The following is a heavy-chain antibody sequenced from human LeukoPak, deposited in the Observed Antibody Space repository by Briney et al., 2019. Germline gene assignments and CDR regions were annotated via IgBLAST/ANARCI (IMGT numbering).Heavy chain of an antibody. CDR3: ARQRFGQYFDY. V-gene: IGHV3-30*03. Sequence: GGSLRLSCAASGFTFSTYGVHWVRQAPGKGLEWVAIISYDGSNKYYADSVKGRFTISRDNAKKSLYLQMNSLRAEDTAVYYCARQRFGQYFDYWGQGTLVTVSS. CDR1: GFTFSTYG. J-gene: IGHJ4*02. D-gene: IGHD3-10*01. CDR2: ISYDGSNK.